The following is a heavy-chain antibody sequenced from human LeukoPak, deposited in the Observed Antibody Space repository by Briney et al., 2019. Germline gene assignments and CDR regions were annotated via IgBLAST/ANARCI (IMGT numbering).Heavy chain of an antibody. CDR3: ARALRRNIGSGWYRLDY. D-gene: IGHD6-19*01. V-gene: IGHV4-59*01. J-gene: IGHJ4*02. CDR1: GGSISSYY. CDR2: IYYSGST. Sequence: SETLSLTCTVSGGSISSYYWSWIRQPPGKGLEWIGYIYYSGSTNYNPSLKSRATISVDTSKNQFSLKLSSVTAADTAVYYCARALRRNIGSGWYRLDYWGQGTLVTVSS.